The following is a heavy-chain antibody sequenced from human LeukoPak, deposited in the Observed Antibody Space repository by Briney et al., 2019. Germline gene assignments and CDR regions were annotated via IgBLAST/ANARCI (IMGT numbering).Heavy chain of an antibody. CDR3: AREFYYGDVDAFDI. CDR2: INHSGST. D-gene: IGHD4-17*01. V-gene: IGHV4-34*01. CDR1: VGPFSAYY. J-gene: IGHJ3*02. Sequence: SETLSLTCAVYVGPFSAYYWSWLRQAPGKGLEWIGEINHSGSTEYNVSLKSRVTISVDTSKNQFSLKLSSVTAADTAVYYCAREFYYGDVDAFDIWGQGTMVTVSS.